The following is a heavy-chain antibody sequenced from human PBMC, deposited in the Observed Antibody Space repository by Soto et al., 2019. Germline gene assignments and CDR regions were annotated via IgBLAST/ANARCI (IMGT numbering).Heavy chain of an antibody. J-gene: IGHJ5*02. D-gene: IGHD3-10*01. CDR2: IYYSGST. CDR3: ARQGITMVRGVIPLNWFDP. V-gene: IGHV4-39*01. Sequence: ASETLSLTCTVSGGSISSSSYYWGWIRQPPGKGLEWIGSIYYSGSTYYNPSLKSRVTISVDTSKNQFSLKLSSVTAADTAVYYCARQGITMVRGVIPLNWFDPWGQGTLVTVPQ. CDR1: GGSISSSSYY.